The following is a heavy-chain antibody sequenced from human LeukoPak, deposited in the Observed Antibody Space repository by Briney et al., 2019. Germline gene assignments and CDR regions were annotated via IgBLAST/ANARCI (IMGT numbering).Heavy chain of an antibody. CDR3: ARGNPLDDLAARMPFDV. CDR1: GYTFTTYF. CDR2: INPNSGNT. D-gene: IGHD6-13*01. J-gene: IGHJ3*01. Sequence: ASVKVSCKASGYTFTTYFFHWVRHAPGQGLEWMGWINPNSGNTNYAQRFQGRVTMARDTSISTAYMELSSLRSDDTAVYYCARGNPLDDLAARMPFDVWGQGTMVTVSS. V-gene: IGHV1-2*02.